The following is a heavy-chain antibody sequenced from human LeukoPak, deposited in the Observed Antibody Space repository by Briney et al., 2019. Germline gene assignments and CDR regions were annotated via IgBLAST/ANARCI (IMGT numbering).Heavy chain of an antibody. Sequence: GGSLRLSCAASGFTFSSYAMSRVRKAPGKGLEWVSAISGSGGSTYYADSVKGRFTISRDNSKNTLYLQMNSLRAEDTAVYYCAKLRSMPNWFDPWGQGTLVTVSS. V-gene: IGHV3-23*01. CDR2: ISGSGGST. CDR1: GFTFSSYA. J-gene: IGHJ5*02. CDR3: AKLRSMPNWFDP. D-gene: IGHD4-17*01.